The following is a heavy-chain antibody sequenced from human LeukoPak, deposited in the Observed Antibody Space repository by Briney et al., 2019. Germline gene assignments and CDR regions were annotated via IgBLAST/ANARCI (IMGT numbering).Heavy chain of an antibody. CDR1: GGSISSYY. J-gene: IGHJ4*02. CDR3: ARALDYGGKVDY. CDR2: IYYSGST. V-gene: IGHV4-59*01. Sequence: SETLSLTCTVSGGSISSYYWSWLRQPPGKGLEWIGYIYYSGSTNYNPSLKSRVTISVDTSKNQFSLTLSSVIAADTAVYYCARALDYGGKVDYWGQGTLVTVSS. D-gene: IGHD4-23*01.